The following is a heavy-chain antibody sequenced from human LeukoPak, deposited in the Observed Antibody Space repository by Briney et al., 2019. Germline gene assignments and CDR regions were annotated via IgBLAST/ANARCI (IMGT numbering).Heavy chain of an antibody. J-gene: IGHJ4*02. CDR1: GYTFTSYG. CDR2: INPNSGGT. V-gene: IGHV1-2*02. CDR3: AREDHQSDFDY. Sequence: ASVKVSCKASGYTFTSYGISWVRQAPGQGLEWMGWINPNSGGTNYAQKFQGRVTMTRDTSISTAYMELSRLRSDDTAVYYCAREDHQSDFDYWGQGTLVTVSS.